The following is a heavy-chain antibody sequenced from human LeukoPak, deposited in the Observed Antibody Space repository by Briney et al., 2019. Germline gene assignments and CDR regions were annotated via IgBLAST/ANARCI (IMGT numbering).Heavy chain of an antibody. CDR2: ISYDGSNK. D-gene: IGHD3-9*01. CDR1: GFTFSSYG. V-gene: IGHV3-30*18. Sequence: PGGSLRLSCAASGFTFSSYGMHWVRQAPGKGLEWVAVISYDGSNKYYADSVKGRFTISRDNSKNTLYLQMNSLRAEDTAVYYCAKSSPPYDILTPDYWGQGTLVTVSS. CDR3: AKSSPPYDILTPDY. J-gene: IGHJ4*02.